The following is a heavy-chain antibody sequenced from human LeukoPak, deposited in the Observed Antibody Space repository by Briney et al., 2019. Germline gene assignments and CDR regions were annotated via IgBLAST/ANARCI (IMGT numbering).Heavy chain of an antibody. J-gene: IGHJ4*02. V-gene: IGHV5-51*01. CDR1: GYSFTSYW. CDR2: IYPGDSDT. CDR3: ARREFGMVRGVANFDY. Sequence: GESLKISCKGSGYSFTSYWIGWVRQMPGKGLEWMGIIYPGDSDTRYSPSFQGQVTISADKSIRTAYLQWSSLKASDTAMYYCARREFGMVRGVANFDYWGQGTLVTVSS. D-gene: IGHD3-10*01.